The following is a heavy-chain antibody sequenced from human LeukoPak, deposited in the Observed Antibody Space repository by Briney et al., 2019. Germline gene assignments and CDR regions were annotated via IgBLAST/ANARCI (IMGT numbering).Heavy chain of an antibody. CDR2: IFYSGST. J-gene: IGHJ3*02. CDR3: AKSNGYGLVDI. CDR1: GYSISSGYY. V-gene: IGHV4-38-2*02. D-gene: IGHD3-10*01. Sequence: SETLSLTCTVSGYSISSGYYWGWIRQPPGKGLEWIGNIFYSGSTYYSPSLKSRVTISLDTSRNQFSLKLNSVTAADTAVYYCAKSNGYGLVDIWGQGTMVIVS.